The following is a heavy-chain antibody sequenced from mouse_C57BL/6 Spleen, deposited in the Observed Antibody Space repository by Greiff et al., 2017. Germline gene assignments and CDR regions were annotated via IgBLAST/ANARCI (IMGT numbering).Heavy chain of an antibody. D-gene: IGHD1-1*01. J-gene: IGHJ2*01. CDR1: GYAFSSSW. Sequence: VQLQQSGPELVKPGASVKISCKASGYAFSSSWMNWVKQRPGKGLEWIGRIYPGDGDTNYNGKFKGKATLTADKSSSTAYMQLSSLTSEDSAVYFCARFITTVVGDFDYWGQGTTLTVSS. CDR3: ARFITTVVGDFDY. V-gene: IGHV1-82*01. CDR2: IYPGDGDT.